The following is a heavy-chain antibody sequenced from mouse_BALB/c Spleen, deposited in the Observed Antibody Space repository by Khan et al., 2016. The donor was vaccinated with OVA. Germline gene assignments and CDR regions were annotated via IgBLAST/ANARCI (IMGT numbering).Heavy chain of an antibody. D-gene: IGHD2-2*01. CDR1: GYTFTDYN. CDR2: ILPNNDGS. V-gene: IGHV1-18*01. J-gene: IGHJ3*01. Sequence: VQLKQSGPELVKPGASVKIPCKASGYTFTDYNMAWVKQSHGKILEWIGDILPNNDGSIYNQKFKGKATLTVDKYSNTAYMELRSLTSEDTAVYYCARHGYGGFAYWGQGSLVTVSA. CDR3: ARHGYGGFAY.